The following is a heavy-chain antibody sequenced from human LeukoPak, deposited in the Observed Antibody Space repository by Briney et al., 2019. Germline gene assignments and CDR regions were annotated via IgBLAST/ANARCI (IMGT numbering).Heavy chain of an antibody. J-gene: IGHJ4*02. D-gene: IGHD4-11*01. Sequence: GESLKISCNSSGYIYTSYWIGWVRQMPGKGLEWMGIIYPGDSDTRYSPSFQGQVTISADKSISTAYLQWSSLKASDTAMYCCARVTVTGADYWGQGTLVTVSS. CDR3: ARVTVTGADY. V-gene: IGHV5-51*01. CDR1: GYIYTSYW. CDR2: IYPGDSDT.